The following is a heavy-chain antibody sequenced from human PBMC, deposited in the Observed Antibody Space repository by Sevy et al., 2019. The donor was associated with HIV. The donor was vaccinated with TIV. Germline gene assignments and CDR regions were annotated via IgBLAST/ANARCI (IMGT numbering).Heavy chain of an antibody. V-gene: IGHV3-9*01. J-gene: IGHJ4*02. D-gene: IGHD2-15*01. CDR1: GFTFNDYA. CDR3: VRGHERVAASQFDF. Sequence: GGSLRLSCEASGFTFNDYAMHWARQIQGKGLESVSSISWNSGSIGYAESVKGRFTISREKAKNSLYLQMDSLRVEDTAFYYRVRGHERVAASQFDFWGQGALVTVSS. CDR2: ISWNSGSI.